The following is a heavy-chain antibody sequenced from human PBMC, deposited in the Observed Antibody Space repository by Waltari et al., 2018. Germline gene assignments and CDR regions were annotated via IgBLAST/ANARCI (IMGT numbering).Heavy chain of an antibody. V-gene: IGHV4-38-2*01. CDR3: VRGNGSPGVDY. CDR1: HYSISSGYY. J-gene: IGHJ4*02. D-gene: IGHD1-26*01. Sequence: QVQLQESGPGLVKPSETLSLTCAVSHYSISSGYYWGWLRQPPGQGLEWIGYIYHSGTTYYNPSLKSRVTISVDRSKNQFSLRLSSVTAADTAVYYCVRGNGSPGVDYWGQGTLVTVSS. CDR2: IYHSGTT.